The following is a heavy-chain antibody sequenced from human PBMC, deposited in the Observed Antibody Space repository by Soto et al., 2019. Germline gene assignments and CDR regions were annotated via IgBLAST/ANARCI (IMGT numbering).Heavy chain of an antibody. D-gene: IGHD5-12*01. CDR3: ARDSVGSGYD. CDR2: IYYSGST. J-gene: IGHJ4*02. CDR1: GGSISSYY. Sequence: QVQLQESGPGLVKPSETLSLTCTVSGGSISSYYWSWIRQPPGKRLEWIGYIYYSGSTNYNPSLKSRVPISVDTSKTQFSLELRSVTAADTAVYYCARDSVGSGYDWGQGTLVTVS. V-gene: IGHV4-59*01.